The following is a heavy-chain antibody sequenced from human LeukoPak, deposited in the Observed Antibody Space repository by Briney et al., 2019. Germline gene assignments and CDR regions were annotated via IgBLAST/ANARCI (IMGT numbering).Heavy chain of an antibody. CDR1: GGSISSFY. V-gene: IGHV4-4*07. CDR3: AIGGAFDI. Sequence: SETLSLTCSVSGGSISSFYCNWMRQPAGKGLEWIGRIYTSGTTTYNPSLKSRVTMSVDTSKNQFSLKLSSVTAADTAVYYCAIGGAFDIWGQGTMVTVSS. CDR2: IYTSGTT. J-gene: IGHJ3*02. D-gene: IGHD3-16*01.